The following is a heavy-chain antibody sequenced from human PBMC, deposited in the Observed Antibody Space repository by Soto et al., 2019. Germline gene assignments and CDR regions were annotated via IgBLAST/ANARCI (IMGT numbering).Heavy chain of an antibody. J-gene: IGHJ6*02. V-gene: IGHV3-30-3*01. Sequence: QVQLVESGGGVVQPGRSLRLSCAASGFTFSSYDMQWVRQAPGKGLEWVAVISYDGSNKYYADSVKGRFTISRDNSKNXLXXQMNSLRAEDTAVYYCARGFCSGGSCYYYYYGMDVWGQGTTVTVSS. CDR2: ISYDGSNK. CDR1: GFTFSSYD. CDR3: ARGFCSGGSCYYYYYGMDV. D-gene: IGHD2-15*01.